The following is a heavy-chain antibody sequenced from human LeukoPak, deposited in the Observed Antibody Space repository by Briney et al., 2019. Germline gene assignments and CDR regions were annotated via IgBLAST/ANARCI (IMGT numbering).Heavy chain of an antibody. J-gene: IGHJ4*02. CDR1: GFTFDDYA. CDR2: ISWDGGST. D-gene: IGHD6-13*01. V-gene: IGHV3-43D*04. Sequence: PGGSLRLSCAASGFTFDDYAMHWVRQAQGKGLEWVSLISWDGGSTYYADSVKGRFTISRDNSKNSLYLQMNSLRAEDTALYYCAKPNSSSWYGNFDYWGQGTLVTVSS. CDR3: AKPNSSSWYGNFDY.